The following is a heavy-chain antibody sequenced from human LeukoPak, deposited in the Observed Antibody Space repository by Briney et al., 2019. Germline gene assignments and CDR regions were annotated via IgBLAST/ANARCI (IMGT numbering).Heavy chain of an antibody. CDR1: GGSISSYY. J-gene: IGHJ4*02. CDR2: IYYSGST. Sequence: SETLSLTCTISGGSISSYYWSWIRQPPGKGLEWIGYIYYSGSTNYNPSLKSRVTISVDTSKNQFSLKLSSVTAADTAVYYCARSYGGNSAFDYWGQGTLVTVSS. V-gene: IGHV4-59*01. CDR3: ARSYGGNSAFDY. D-gene: IGHD4-23*01.